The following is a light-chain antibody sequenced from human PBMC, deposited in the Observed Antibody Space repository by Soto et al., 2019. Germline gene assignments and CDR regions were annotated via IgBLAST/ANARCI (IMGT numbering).Light chain of an antibody. Sequence: SVLTQPASVSGSPGQSITISCTGTSSDVGSYNLVSWYQQHPGKAPKLMIYEVTKRPSGISDRFSGSKSGNTASLTISGLQAEDEADYYCCSYAGSSTSVVFGGGTKLTVL. CDR1: SSDVGSYNL. CDR3: CSYAGSSTSVV. J-gene: IGLJ2*01. V-gene: IGLV2-23*02. CDR2: EVT.